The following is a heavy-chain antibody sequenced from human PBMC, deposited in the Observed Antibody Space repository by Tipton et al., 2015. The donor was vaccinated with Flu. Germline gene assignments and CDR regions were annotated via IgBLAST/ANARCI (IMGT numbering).Heavy chain of an antibody. CDR2: IYHSGNT. CDR1: DGSLSRNY. CDR3: ARDDDCGRASCYHSAFEF. D-gene: IGHD2-2*01. V-gene: IGHV4-59*12. J-gene: IGHJ3*01. Sequence: TLSLTCTVSDGSLSRNYWSWIRQSPGKGLEWIGYIYHSGNTDYNPSLKSRVTMSLDTSKNQFSLKVTSVTAADTAMYYCARDDDCGRASCYHSAFEFWGQGTVVTVSS.